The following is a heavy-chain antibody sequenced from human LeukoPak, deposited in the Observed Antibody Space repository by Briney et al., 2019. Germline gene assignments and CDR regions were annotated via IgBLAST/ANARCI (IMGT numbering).Heavy chain of an antibody. CDR1: GYTFTGYY. Sequence: ASVKVSCKAFGYTFTGYYMHWVRQAPGQGLEWMGRINPNSGGTNYAQKFQGRVTMTRDTSISTAYMELSRLRSDDTAVYYCARIYGDPHPYYYYMDVWGKGTTVTVSS. CDR2: INPNSGGT. V-gene: IGHV1-2*06. D-gene: IGHD4-17*01. CDR3: ARIYGDPHPYYYYMDV. J-gene: IGHJ6*03.